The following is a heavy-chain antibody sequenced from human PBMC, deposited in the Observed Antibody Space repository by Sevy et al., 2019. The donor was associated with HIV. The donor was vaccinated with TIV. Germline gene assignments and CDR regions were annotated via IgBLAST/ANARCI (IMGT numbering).Heavy chain of an antibody. CDR1: GFSFRDYA. D-gene: IGHD6-19*01. CDR2: VSFDGGNK. Sequence: GGSLRLSCVASGFSFRDYALHWVRQGPGKGLEWVAVVSFDGGNKYYPDSVKGRFTVSRDNSKNTLFLQMDSLRGEDTAVYYCARGPYSSGLRFDYLGQGTLVTVSS. CDR3: ARGPYSSGLRFDY. J-gene: IGHJ4*02. V-gene: IGHV3-30*04.